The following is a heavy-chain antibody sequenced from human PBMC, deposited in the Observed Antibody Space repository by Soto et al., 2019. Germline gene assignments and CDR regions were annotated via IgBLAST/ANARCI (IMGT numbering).Heavy chain of an antibody. CDR1: GFTFSSYG. CDR2: ISYDGSNK. Sequence: GGSLRLSCAASGFTFSSYGMHWVRQAPGKGLEWVAVISYDGSNKYYADSVKGRFTISRDNSKNMLYLQMNSLRAEDTAVDYCAKGAGTAVVNGFDPWGQGTLVTVSS. V-gene: IGHV3-30*18. CDR3: AKGAGTAVVNGFDP. D-gene: IGHD4-17*01. J-gene: IGHJ5*02.